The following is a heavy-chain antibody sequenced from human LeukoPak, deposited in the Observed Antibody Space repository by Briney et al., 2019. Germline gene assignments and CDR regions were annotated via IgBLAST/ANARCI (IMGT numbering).Heavy chain of an antibody. CDR2: IIPIFGTA. CDR1: GGTFSSYA. CDR3: ARDGYCSITSCYRGGNYYYGMDV. D-gene: IGHD2-2*01. V-gene: IGHV1-69*01. J-gene: IGHJ6*04. Sequence: SVKVSCKASGGTFSSYAISWVRQAPGQGLEWMGGIIPIFGTANYAQKFQGRVTITADESTGTAYMELSSLRSEDTAVYYCARDGYCSITSCYRGGNYYYGMDVWGKGTTVTVSS.